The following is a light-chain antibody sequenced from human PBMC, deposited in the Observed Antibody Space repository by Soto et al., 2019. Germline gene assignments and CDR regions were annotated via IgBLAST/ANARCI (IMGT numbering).Light chain of an antibody. V-gene: IGLV1-47*01. Sequence: QSVLTQPPSASGTPGQRVTISCSGSSSNIGSYFVYWYQQLPGTAPKLLIYQNNQRPSGVPDRFSGSTSGTSASLAISGLRSEDEAGYYCAAWDDSLSGRVLGGGTKVTVL. J-gene: IGLJ2*01. CDR2: QNN. CDR3: AAWDDSLSGRV. CDR1: SSNIGSYF.